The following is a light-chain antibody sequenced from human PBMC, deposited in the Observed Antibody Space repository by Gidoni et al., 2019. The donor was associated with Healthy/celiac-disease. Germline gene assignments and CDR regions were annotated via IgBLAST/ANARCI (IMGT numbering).Light chain of an antibody. J-gene: IGKJ4*01. CDR1: QSLLHSNGYNY. CDR2: LGS. Sequence: DIVMTQSPLSLPVTPGEPASISCRSSQSLLHSNGYNYLGWCLQKPGQSPQVLIYLGSNRASGVPDRFSGSGSGTDFTLKISRVEAEDVGVYYCMQALQTPLTFGGGTKVEIK. V-gene: IGKV2-28*01. CDR3: MQALQTPLT.